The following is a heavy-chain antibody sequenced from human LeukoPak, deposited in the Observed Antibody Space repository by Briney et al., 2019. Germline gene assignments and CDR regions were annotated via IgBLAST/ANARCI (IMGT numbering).Heavy chain of an antibody. Sequence: GGSLRLSCAASEFTFSYYGMHWVRQAPGKGLEWVAVIWYDGSNKYYADSVKGRFTISRDNSKNTLYLQMNSLRAEDTAVYYCERDAWGFDPWGQETLVIVAS. J-gene: IGHJ5*02. CDR2: IWYDGSNK. CDR3: ERDAWGFDP. CDR1: EFTFSYYG. V-gene: IGHV3-33*01.